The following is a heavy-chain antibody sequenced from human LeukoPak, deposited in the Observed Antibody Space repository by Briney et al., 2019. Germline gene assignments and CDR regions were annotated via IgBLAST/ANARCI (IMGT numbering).Heavy chain of an antibody. Sequence: GGSLRLSCAASGFTFSSYSMNWVRQAPGKGPEWVSSISSSSCYIYYEDSVKGRFTISRYNANNSLYLQMNSLRAEDTAVYYCASVCVNWGSGYYYVDFWGQGTLVTVSS. CDR2: ISSSSCYI. J-gene: IGHJ4*02. V-gene: IGHV3-21*01. D-gene: IGHD3-16*01. CDR3: ASVCVNWGSGYYYVDF. CDR1: GFTFSSYS.